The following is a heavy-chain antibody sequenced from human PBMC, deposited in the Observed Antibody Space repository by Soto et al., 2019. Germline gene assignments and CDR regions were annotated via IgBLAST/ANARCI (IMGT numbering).Heavy chain of an antibody. Sequence: QLQLRESGSGLVKPSQTLSLTCAVSGASVTSSGYSWSWIRQPPGKGLEWIGYIYHSDTTYYNPSLRSRVTISVDRSKNYLSLHLTSVTAADTAVYYCARRDTSLVTDSWGQGTLVTVSS. CDR3: ARRDTSLVTDS. CDR2: IYHSDTT. V-gene: IGHV4-30-2*01. CDR1: GASVTSSGYS. J-gene: IGHJ4*02. D-gene: IGHD5-18*01.